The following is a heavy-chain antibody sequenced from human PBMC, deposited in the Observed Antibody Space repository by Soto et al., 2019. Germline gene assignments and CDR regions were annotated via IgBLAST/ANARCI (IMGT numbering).Heavy chain of an antibody. Sequence: QVQLVQSGAEVKKPGSSVKVSCKASGGTFSSYAISWVRQAPGQGLEWMGGIIPIFGTANYAQKFQGRVTITADESTSTAYMELSSLRSDDKAVHYCASESSIAAQGHWYFDLWGRGTLVTVSS. J-gene: IGHJ2*01. CDR3: ASESSIAAQGHWYFDL. CDR2: IIPIFGTA. V-gene: IGHV1-69*01. CDR1: GGTFSSYA. D-gene: IGHD6-6*01.